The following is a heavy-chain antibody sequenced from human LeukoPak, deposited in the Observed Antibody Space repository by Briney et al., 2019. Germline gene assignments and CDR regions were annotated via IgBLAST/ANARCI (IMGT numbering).Heavy chain of an antibody. D-gene: IGHD5-12*01. CDR3: ASNSGYDSSGFDY. V-gene: IGHV3-7*01. CDR2: IKQDGSEK. CDR1: GFTFSSYW. Sequence: GGSLRLSCAASGFTFSSYWMSWVRQAPGKGLEWVANIKQDGSEKYYVDSVKGRFTISRDNAKNSLYLQMNSLRAEDTAVYYCASNSGYDSSGFDYWGQGTLVTVSS. J-gene: IGHJ4*02.